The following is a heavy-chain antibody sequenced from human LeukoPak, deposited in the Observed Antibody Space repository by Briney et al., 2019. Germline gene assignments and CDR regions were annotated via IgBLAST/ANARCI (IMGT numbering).Heavy chain of an antibody. V-gene: IGHV3-7*01. CDR2: INQDGSEK. CDR1: GLTFSRYW. J-gene: IGHJ5*02. CDR3: AREGYSYGYDH. D-gene: IGHD5-18*01. Sequence: PGGSLRLSCAASGLTFSRYWLTWVRQAPGKGLEWVANINQDGSEKNYVDSVKGRFTISRDNAKSSLYLQMNSLRAEDTAVYYCAREGYSYGYDHWGQGTLVTVSS.